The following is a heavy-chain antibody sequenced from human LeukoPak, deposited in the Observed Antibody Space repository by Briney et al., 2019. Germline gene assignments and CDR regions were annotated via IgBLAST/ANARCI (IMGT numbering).Heavy chain of an antibody. CDR2: ISSSSSYI. J-gene: IGHJ4*02. CDR1: GFTFSSYS. Sequence: GGSLRLSCAASGFTFSSYSMNWVPQAPGKGLEWVSSISSSSSYIYYEDSEKGRFTISRDNAKNSLYLQMNSLRAEDTAVYYCARGHVAVAGPYWGQGTLVTVSS. CDR3: ARGHVAVAGPY. D-gene: IGHD6-19*01. V-gene: IGHV3-21*01.